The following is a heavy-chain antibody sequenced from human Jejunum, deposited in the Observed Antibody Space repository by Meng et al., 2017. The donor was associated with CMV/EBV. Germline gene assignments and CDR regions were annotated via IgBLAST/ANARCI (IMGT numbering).Heavy chain of an antibody. CDR3: ARWGVVDASDI. D-gene: IGHD2-2*01. J-gene: IGHJ3*02. Sequence: VSGGSVTTNTYYWNWIRQPPGKGLEWIGYIHHSGSTTQNPSLDSRVTMSVDASKNQISLRLRSVTAADTAIYYCARWGVVDASDIWGQGTMVTVSS. CDR2: IHHSGST. V-gene: IGHV4-61*01. CDR1: GGSVTTNTYY.